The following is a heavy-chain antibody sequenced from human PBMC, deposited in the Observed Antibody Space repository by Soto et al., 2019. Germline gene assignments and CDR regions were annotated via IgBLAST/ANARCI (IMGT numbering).Heavy chain of an antibody. Sequence: QVQLVQSGAEXXXXGSXXXXXCXAXXXXXXXXAISXXXQAPGQGLEWMGGIIPIFGTANYAQKFQGRVTITADESTSTAYMELSSLRSEDTAVYYCATVALGYCSGGSCFYFDYWGQGTLVTVSS. V-gene: IGHV1-69*01. CDR2: IIPIFGTA. D-gene: IGHD2-15*01. CDR3: ATVALGYCSGGSCFYFDY. J-gene: IGHJ4*02. CDR1: XXXXXXXA.